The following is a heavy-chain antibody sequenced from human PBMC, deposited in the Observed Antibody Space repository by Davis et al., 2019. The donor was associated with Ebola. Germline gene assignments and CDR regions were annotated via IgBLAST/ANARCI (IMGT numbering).Heavy chain of an antibody. CDR3: AKTGGWFGELLSPTYYYYYGMDV. CDR1: GFTFSSYT. CDR2: INLSGGST. V-gene: IGHV3-23*01. Sequence: PGGSLRLSCAASGFTFSSYTMTWVRQAPGKGLEWVSAINLSGGSTSYADSVKGRFTISRDNSKNTLYLQMNSLRAEDTAVYYCAKTGGWFGELLSPTYYYYYGMDVWGQGTTVTVSS. D-gene: IGHD3-10*01. J-gene: IGHJ6*02.